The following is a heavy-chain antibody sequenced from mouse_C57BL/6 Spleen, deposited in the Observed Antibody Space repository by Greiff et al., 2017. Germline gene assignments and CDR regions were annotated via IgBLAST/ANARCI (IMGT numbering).Heavy chain of an antibody. D-gene: IGHD4-1*01. CDR2: IHPNSGST. CDR1: GYTFTSYW. V-gene: IGHV1-64*01. CDR3: ARSGTYEAMDY. J-gene: IGHJ4*01. Sequence: QVQLQQPGAELVKPGASVKLSCKASGYTFTSYWMHWVKQRPGQGLEWIGMIHPNSGSTNYNEKFKSKATLTVDKSSSTAYMQLSSLTSEDSAVDYCARSGTYEAMDYWGQGTSVTVSS.